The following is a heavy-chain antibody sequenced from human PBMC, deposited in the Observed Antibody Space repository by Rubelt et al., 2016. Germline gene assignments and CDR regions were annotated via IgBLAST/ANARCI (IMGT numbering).Heavy chain of an antibody. CDR3: ARDLSDYVWGSYFDY. J-gene: IGHJ4*02. V-gene: IGHV4-34*01. Sequence: QVQLQQWGAGLLKPSETLSLTCAVYGGSFSGYYWSWIRQPPGKELEWIGEIDHSGSTNYNPSLKSRVPISVDTSKNQFSLKLSSVTAADTAVYYCARDLSDYVWGSYFDYWGQGTLVTVSS. CDR1: GGSFSGYY. D-gene: IGHD3-16*01. CDR2: IDHSGST.